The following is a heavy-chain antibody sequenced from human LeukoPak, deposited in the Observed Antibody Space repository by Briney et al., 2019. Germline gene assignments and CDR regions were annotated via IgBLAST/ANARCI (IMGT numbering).Heavy chain of an antibody. V-gene: IGHV4-38-2*02. CDR1: GYSISSGYY. CDR2: IYHSGST. J-gene: IGHJ6*03. D-gene: IGHD3-22*01. CDR3: ARQAYDSSGYLAVYYYYYMDV. Sequence: SETLSLTCTVSGYSISSGYYWGWIRQPPGKGLEWIGSIYHSGSTYYNPSPKSRVTISADTSKNQFSLKLSSVTAADTAVYYCARQAYDSSGYLAVYYYYYMDVWGKGTTVTVSS.